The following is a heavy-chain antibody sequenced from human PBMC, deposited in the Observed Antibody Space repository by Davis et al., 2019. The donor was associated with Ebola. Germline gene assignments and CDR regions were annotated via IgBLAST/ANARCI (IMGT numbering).Heavy chain of an antibody. Sequence: GGSLRLSCAASGFTFSNFAMNWVRQAPGKGLEWVSYISSSSSTIYYADSVKGRFTISRDNAKNSLYLQMNSLRDEDTAVYYCAKTYYDFWSGTYYYGMDVWGQGTTVTVSS. J-gene: IGHJ6*02. CDR2: ISSSSSTI. V-gene: IGHV3-48*02. D-gene: IGHD3-3*01. CDR1: GFTFSNFA. CDR3: AKTYYDFWSGTYYYGMDV.